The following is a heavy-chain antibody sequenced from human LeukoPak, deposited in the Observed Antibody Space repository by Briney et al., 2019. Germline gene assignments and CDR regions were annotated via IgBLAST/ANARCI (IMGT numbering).Heavy chain of an antibody. CDR2: ISDSGGST. CDR1: GFTFSNYV. Sequence: PGGSLRLSCTASGFTFSNYVMTWVRRAPGKGLEWVSGISDSGGSTYYADSVKGRFTISRDNSKNTVYLQINSLRAEDTAVYYCAKGHSLGGFDYWGQGTLVTVSS. J-gene: IGHJ4*02. CDR3: AKGHSLGGFDY. D-gene: IGHD6-13*01. V-gene: IGHV3-23*01.